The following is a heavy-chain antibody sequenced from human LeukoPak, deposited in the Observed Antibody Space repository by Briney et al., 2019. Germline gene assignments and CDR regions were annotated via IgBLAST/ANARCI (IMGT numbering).Heavy chain of an antibody. Sequence: PGGSLRLSCAASGFTVSSNYMSWVRQAPGKGLEWVSVIYSGGSTYYADSVKGRFTISRDNSKNTLYLQMNSLRAEDTAVYYCATARKAAARYFDLWGRGTLVTVSS. V-gene: IGHV3-53*01. D-gene: IGHD6-13*01. CDR3: ATARKAAARYFDL. CDR2: IYSGGST. CDR1: GFTVSSNY. J-gene: IGHJ2*01.